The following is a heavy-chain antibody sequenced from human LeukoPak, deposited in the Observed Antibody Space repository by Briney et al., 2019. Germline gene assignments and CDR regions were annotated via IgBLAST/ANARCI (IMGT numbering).Heavy chain of an antibody. CDR3: ARVPAAAGTNCYYYYGMDV. J-gene: IGHJ6*02. V-gene: IGHV3-33*01. Sequence: GGSLRLSCAASGFTFSSYGMHWVRQAPGKGLEWVAVIWYDGSNKYYADSVKGRFTISRDNSKNTLYLQMNSLRAEDTAVYYCARVPAAAGTNCYYYYGMDVWGQGTTVTVSS. CDR1: GFTFSSYG. D-gene: IGHD6-13*01. CDR2: IWYDGSNK.